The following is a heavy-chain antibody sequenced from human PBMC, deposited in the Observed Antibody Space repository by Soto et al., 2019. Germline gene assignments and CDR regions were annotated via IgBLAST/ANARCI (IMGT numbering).Heavy chain of an antibody. CDR1: GYTFTSYG. J-gene: IGHJ4*02. CDR3: ARESSSSCHDY. CDR2: ISAYNGNT. V-gene: IGHV1-18*01. Sequence: QVQLVQSGAEVKKPGASVKVSSKASGYTFTSYGISWVRQAPGQGLEWMGWISAYNGNTNYAQKLQGRVTMTTDTSTSPAYMELRSLRSVDTAVYYCARESSSSCHDYWGQGTLVTVSS. D-gene: IGHD6-13*01.